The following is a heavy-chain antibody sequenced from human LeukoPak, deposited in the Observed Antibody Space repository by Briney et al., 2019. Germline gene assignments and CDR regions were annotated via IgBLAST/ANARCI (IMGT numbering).Heavy chain of an antibody. CDR1: GFMFSGYA. Sequence: SGGSLRLSCAASGFMFSGYAMDWIRQAPGKGLECVSYISTSSDYTNYPDSVKGRFTISRDNAKNSLYLQMNSLRAEDTAVYYCARVKVGTTNRFDYWGQGTLVTVSS. CDR2: ISTSSDYT. J-gene: IGHJ4*02. CDR3: ARVKVGTTNRFDY. D-gene: IGHD1-26*01. V-gene: IGHV3-11*05.